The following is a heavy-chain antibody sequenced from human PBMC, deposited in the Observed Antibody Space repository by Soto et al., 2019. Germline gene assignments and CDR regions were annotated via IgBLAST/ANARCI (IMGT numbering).Heavy chain of an antibody. D-gene: IGHD3-16*01. Sequence: EVQLVESGGGLVQPGGSLRLSCAASGFTFSSYSMNWVRQAPGKGLEWVSYISSGSSAIYYADSVKGRFTISRDNAENSLYLQMDSLRVEDTAVYYCARVPVSGWGVDYWGQGTLVTVSS. CDR1: GFTFSSYS. V-gene: IGHV3-48*01. CDR2: ISSGSSAI. CDR3: ARVPVSGWGVDY. J-gene: IGHJ4*02.